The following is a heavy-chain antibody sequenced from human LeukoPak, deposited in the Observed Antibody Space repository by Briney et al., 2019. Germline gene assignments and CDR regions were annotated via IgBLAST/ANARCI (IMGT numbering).Heavy chain of an antibody. Sequence: GASVKVSCKASGYTFTSYDINWVRQATGQGLEWMGWMNPNRGNTGYAQKFQGRVTMTRNTSISTAYMELSSLRSEDTAVYYCARVLAVAGTDAFDIWGQGTMVTVSS. CDR1: GYTFTSYD. J-gene: IGHJ3*02. CDR2: MNPNRGNT. D-gene: IGHD6-19*01. CDR3: ARVLAVAGTDAFDI. V-gene: IGHV1-8*01.